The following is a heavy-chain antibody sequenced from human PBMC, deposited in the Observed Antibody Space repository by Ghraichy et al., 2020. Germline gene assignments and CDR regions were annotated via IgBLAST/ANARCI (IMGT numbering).Heavy chain of an antibody. CDR3: AKAGGAGYYYYYYMDV. CDR1: GFTFSSYA. J-gene: IGHJ6*03. CDR2: ISGSGGST. V-gene: IGHV3-23*01. Sequence: GGSLRLSCAASGFTFSSYAMSWVRQAPGKGLEWVSAISGSGGSTYYADSVKGRFTISRDNSKNTLYLQMNSLRAEDTAVYYCAKAGGAGYYYYYYMDVWGKGTTVTVSS. D-gene: IGHD3-16*01.